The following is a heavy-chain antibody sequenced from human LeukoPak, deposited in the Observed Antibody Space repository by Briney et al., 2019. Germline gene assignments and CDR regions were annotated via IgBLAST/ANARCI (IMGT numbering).Heavy chain of an antibody. CDR1: GGSLSRYY. V-gene: IGHV4-59*01. Sequence: SETLSLTCTVSGGSLSRYYWSWTRQPPGKGLEWIGYIYYSGSTNYNPSLTSRVTISVDTSKNQFSLKLSSVTAADTAVYYCVRYYYDSSGYYNFDYWGQGTLVTVSS. J-gene: IGHJ4*02. CDR3: VRYYYDSSGYYNFDY. CDR2: IYYSGST. D-gene: IGHD3-22*01.